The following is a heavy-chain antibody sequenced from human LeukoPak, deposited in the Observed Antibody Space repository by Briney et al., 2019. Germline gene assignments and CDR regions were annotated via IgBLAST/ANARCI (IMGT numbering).Heavy chain of an antibody. J-gene: IGHJ6*03. Sequence: SETLSLTCTVSGGFINDYYWNWIRQPPGQGLEWIGYVYYSGSTNYNPSLKSRVTISVDTSKNQFSLKLSSVTAADTAVYYCARGGDYYYYYMDVWGKGTTVTVSS. CDR2: VYYSGST. D-gene: IGHD3-16*01. CDR3: ARGGDYYYYYMDV. V-gene: IGHV4-59*01. CDR1: GGFINDYY.